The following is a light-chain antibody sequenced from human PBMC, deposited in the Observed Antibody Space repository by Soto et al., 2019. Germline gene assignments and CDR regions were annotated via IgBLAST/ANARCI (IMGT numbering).Light chain of an antibody. CDR1: QDIGHY. J-gene: IGKJ5*01. Sequence: DIQMTQSPSSLSASVGDTVTITCQASQDIGHYLNWYQQKPGKALKLLIYDASNLHPGVPSRFRGSGSGTEFSFNITSLQPEDVATYYCQQYDDLLITFGQGTRLKIK. CDR3: QQYDDLLIT. CDR2: DAS. V-gene: IGKV1-33*01.